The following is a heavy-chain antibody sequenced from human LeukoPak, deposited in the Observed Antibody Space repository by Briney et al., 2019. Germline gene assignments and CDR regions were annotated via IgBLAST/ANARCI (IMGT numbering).Heavy chain of an antibody. D-gene: IGHD1-26*01. CDR2: INNGGDDT. CDR1: GFTFSSYA. J-gene: IGHJ4*02. CDR3: AKGGSYAPLDS. Sequence: GGSLRLSRAASGFTFSSYAMTWVRQAPGKGLEWVSAINNGGDDTIYTDSVRGRLTISRDNSKNTLYLQMNSLRADDTAVYFCAKGGSYAPLDSWGQGTLVTVSS. V-gene: IGHV3-23*01.